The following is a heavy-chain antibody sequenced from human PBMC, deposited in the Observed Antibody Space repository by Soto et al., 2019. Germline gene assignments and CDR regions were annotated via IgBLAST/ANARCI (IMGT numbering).Heavy chain of an antibody. CDR1: GFSLSTSGAG. D-gene: IGHD5-12*01. J-gene: IGHJ4*02. Sequence: QITLKESGPTLVKPTQTLTLTCTLSGFSLSTSGAGVGWIRQPPGKALERLALIYWDDDKRYSPSLKSRLTITKDTSKNQVVLTMTNMDPVDTATYYCAHKGDGYRGFKYWGQGTLVTVSS. CDR3: AHKGDGYRGFKY. V-gene: IGHV2-5*02. CDR2: IYWDDDK.